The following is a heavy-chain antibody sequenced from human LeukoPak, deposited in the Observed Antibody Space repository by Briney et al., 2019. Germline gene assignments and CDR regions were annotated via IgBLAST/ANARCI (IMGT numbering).Heavy chain of an antibody. V-gene: IGHV4-4*07. CDR1: GGSISSYY. Sequence: SETLSLTCTVSGGSISSYYWSWIRQPAGKGLEWIGRIYTSGSTNYNPSLKSRVTISVDKSKNQFSLKLSSVTAADTAVYYCARDSSTHWGAWFDPWGQGTLVTVSS. CDR3: ARDSSTHWGAWFDP. J-gene: IGHJ5*02. D-gene: IGHD7-27*01. CDR2: IYTSGST.